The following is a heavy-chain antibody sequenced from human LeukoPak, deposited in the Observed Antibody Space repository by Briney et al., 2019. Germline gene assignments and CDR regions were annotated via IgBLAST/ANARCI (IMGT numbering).Heavy chain of an antibody. V-gene: IGHV4-34*01. CDR3: ARVLVISNYYYYYGMDV. CDR1: GGSFSGYY. Sequence: PSETRSLTCAVYGGSFSGYYWSWIRQPPGKGLEWIGEINHSGSTNYNPSLKSRVTISVDTSKNQFSLKLSSVTAADTAVYYCARVLVISNYYYYYGMDVWGQGTTVTVSS. J-gene: IGHJ6*02. D-gene: IGHD3-9*01. CDR2: INHSGST.